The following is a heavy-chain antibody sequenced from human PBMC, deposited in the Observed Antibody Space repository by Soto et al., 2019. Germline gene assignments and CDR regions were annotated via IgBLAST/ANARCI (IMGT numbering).Heavy chain of an antibody. CDR1: GGSFSSYM. J-gene: IGHJ3*02. CDR2: IMPVFGTP. V-gene: IGHV1-69*01. Sequence: QVLLVQSGAEVKKPGSSVKVSCQAAGGSFSSYMVSWVRQAPGQGLDYMGGIMPVFGTPTYTEKFQGRVTITADESTGTAYLELTSLKSDDTAVCYCARGVTANYMGGDAFAIWGQGTLVAVSS. CDR3: ARGVTANYMGGDAFAI. D-gene: IGHD4-4*01.